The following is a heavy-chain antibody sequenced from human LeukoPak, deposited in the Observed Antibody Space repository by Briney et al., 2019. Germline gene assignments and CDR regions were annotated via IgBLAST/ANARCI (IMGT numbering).Heavy chain of an antibody. D-gene: IGHD5-24*01. CDR3: ARDISMVGDGSNFAY. J-gene: IGHJ4*02. CDR2: INSDVRSR. CDR1: GFTFSTYW. Sequence: GGSLRLSCAASGFTFSTYWMHWVRQAPGKGLVWVSRINSDVRSRSSADFVQGRFTISRDNAKNTLYMQMNSLRAEDTAVYYCARDISMVGDGSNFAYWGQGTLVTVSA. V-gene: IGHV3-74*01.